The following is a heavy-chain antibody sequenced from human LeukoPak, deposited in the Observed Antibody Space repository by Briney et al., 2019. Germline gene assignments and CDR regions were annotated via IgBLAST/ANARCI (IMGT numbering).Heavy chain of an antibody. CDR1: GGSISSYY. Sequence: SETLSLTCTVSGGSISSYYWSWIRQPPGKGLEWIGYIYYSGSTNCNPSLKSRVTISVDTSKNQFSLKLSSVTAADTAVYYCARSLGGLRYYYYYMDVWGKGTTVTVSS. CDR2: IYYSGST. J-gene: IGHJ6*03. CDR3: ARSLGGLRYYYYYMDV. V-gene: IGHV4-59*01. D-gene: IGHD3-16*01.